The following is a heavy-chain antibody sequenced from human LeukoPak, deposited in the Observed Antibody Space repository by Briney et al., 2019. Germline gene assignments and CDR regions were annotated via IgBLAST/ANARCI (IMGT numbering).Heavy chain of an antibody. V-gene: IGHV4-61*01. J-gene: IGHJ3*02. CDR3: AGDDTVTSPYAFDI. Sequence: SETLSLTCTVSGGSVNSDSYYWTWIRQPPGKGLEWIGYIYNSGTTNFNPSLKSRVTISVDTSKNQFSLNLRFVTAADTAVCYCAGDDTVTSPYAFDIWGQGTMVTVSS. CDR2: IYNSGTT. D-gene: IGHD4-17*01. CDR1: GGSVNSDSYY.